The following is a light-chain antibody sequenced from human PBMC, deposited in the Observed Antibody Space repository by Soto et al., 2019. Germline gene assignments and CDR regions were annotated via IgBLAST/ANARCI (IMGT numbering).Light chain of an antibody. V-gene: IGKV1-8*01. CDR2: AAS. J-gene: IGKJ4*01. CDR1: QGISSY. CDR3: QQYYSYPLT. Sequence: IRMTQSPSSLSASTGDRVTITCLASQGISSYLAWYQQKPGKAPKLLIYAASTLQSGVPSRFSGSGSGTDFTLTISCLQSEDFATYYCQQYYSYPLTFGGGTKVDIK.